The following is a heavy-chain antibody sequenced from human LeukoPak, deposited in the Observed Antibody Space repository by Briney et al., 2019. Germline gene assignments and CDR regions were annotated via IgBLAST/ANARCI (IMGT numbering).Heavy chain of an antibody. CDR2: INLSGST. CDR3: ARVSRIFRRCAFDI. D-gene: IGHD3-3*02. Sequence: PSESLSLTCAVYGGSFSGYCWSWIRQPPGKGLEWIREINLSGSTNYNPSLKSRVTISVDTSKNQFSLKLSSVTAADTAVHYRARVSRIFRRCAFDIWGQGTMVTVSS. J-gene: IGHJ3*02. CDR1: GGSFSGYC. V-gene: IGHV4-34*01.